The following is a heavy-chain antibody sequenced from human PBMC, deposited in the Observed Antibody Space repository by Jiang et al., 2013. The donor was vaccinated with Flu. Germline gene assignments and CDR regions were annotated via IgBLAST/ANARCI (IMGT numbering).Heavy chain of an antibody. CDR1: GGTFSSYA. CDR2: IIPILGIA. CDR3: ARGEMATIRKSYFDY. Sequence: GAEVKKPGSSVKVSCKASGGTFSSYAISWVRQAPGQGLEWMGRIIPILGIANYAQKFQGRVTITADKSTSTAYMELSSLRSEDTAVYYCARGEMATIRKSYFDYWGQGTLVTVSS. V-gene: IGHV1-69*04. J-gene: IGHJ4*02. D-gene: IGHD5-24*01.